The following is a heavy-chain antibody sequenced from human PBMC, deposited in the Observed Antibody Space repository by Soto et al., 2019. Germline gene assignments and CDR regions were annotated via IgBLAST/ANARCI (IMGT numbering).Heavy chain of an antibody. CDR3: ARDHLAVAGYDAFDI. Sequence: VKVSCKASGYTFTSYGISWVRQAPGQGLEWMGWISAYNGNTNYAQKLQGRVTMTTGTSTSTAYMELRSLRSDDTAVYYCARDHLAVAGYDAFDIWGQGTMVTVSS. D-gene: IGHD6-19*01. J-gene: IGHJ3*02. CDR1: GYTFTSYG. CDR2: ISAYNGNT. V-gene: IGHV1-18*01.